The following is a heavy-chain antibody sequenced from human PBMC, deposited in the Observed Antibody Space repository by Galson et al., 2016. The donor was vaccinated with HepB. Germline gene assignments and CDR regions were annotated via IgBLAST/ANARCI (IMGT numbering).Heavy chain of an antibody. CDR2: INAGNGNT. V-gene: IGHV1-3*01. J-gene: IGHJ2*01. D-gene: IGHD1-20*01. Sequence: SVKVSCKASGYTFTNYAIHWVRQAPGQRLEWMGWINAGNGNTKYSQKFQGRVTITRDTSAGTAYMELSSLRSEDTAVYYCGRDPNWNPLNFDLWGRGTLVTVAS. CDR1: GYTFTNYA. CDR3: GRDPNWNPLNFDL.